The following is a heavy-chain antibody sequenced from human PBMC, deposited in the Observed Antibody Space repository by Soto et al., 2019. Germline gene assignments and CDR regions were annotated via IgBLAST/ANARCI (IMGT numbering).Heavy chain of an antibody. D-gene: IGHD3-3*02. V-gene: IGHV4-39*01. CDR1: GDSIISSDFY. J-gene: IGHJ5*02. Sequence: SEPLSLTSTVSGDSIISSDFYWGWVRQPPGKGLEWIGSIFYLGSSYYNPSLKSRVTMSVDTSKNQFSLRLRSVTAADTALYFGARHSLALLKSIGCDPWVQG. CDR2: IFYLGSS. CDR3: ARHSLALLKSIGCDP.